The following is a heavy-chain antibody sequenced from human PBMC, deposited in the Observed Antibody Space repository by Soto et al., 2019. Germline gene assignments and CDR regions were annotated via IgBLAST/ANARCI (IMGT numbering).Heavy chain of an antibody. Sequence: GGSLRLSCAASGFTFSSYSMNWVRQAPGKGLEWVSSISSSSSYIYYADSVKGRFTISRDNAKNSLYLQMNSLRAEDTAVYYCARGLVNYYDSSGFDYWGQGTLVTVSS. D-gene: IGHD3-22*01. CDR3: ARGLVNYYDSSGFDY. V-gene: IGHV3-21*01. J-gene: IGHJ4*02. CDR1: GFTFSSYS. CDR2: ISSSSSYI.